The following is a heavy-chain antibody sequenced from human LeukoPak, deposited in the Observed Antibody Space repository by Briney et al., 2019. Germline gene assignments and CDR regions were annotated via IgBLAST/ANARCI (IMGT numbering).Heavy chain of an antibody. J-gene: IGHJ6*03. Sequence: ETLSLPCAVYGGSFSGYYWSWIRQPPGKGLEWIGEINHSGSTNYNPSLKSRVTISVDTSKNQFSLKLSSVTAADTAVYYCARAYSNYYYYYMDVWGKGTTVTVSS. CDR2: INHSGST. CDR1: GGSFSGYY. D-gene: IGHD4-11*01. V-gene: IGHV4-34*01. CDR3: ARAYSNYYYYYMDV.